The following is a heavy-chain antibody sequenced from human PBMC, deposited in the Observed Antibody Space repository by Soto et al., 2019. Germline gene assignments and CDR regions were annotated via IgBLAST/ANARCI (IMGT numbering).Heavy chain of an antibody. CDR3: ATDLGADAFDI. J-gene: IGHJ3*02. CDR1: GYTFTSYG. CDR2: ISANKGNT. Sequence: GASVKVSCKASGYTFTSYGISWVRQAPGQGLEWMGWISANKGNTNYAQKLQGRVTMTTNTAISTAYMELSSLRSEDTAVYYCATDLGADAFDIWGQGTMVTVS. V-gene: IGHV1-18*01.